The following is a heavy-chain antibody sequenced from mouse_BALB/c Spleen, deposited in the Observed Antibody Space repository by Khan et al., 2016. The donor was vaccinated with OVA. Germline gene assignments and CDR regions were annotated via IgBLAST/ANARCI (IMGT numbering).Heavy chain of an antibody. CDR1: GFSLTAYG. CDR2: IWGDGST. CDR3: ARELRQGGFAY. V-gene: IGHV2-6-7*01. J-gene: IGHJ3*01. D-gene: IGHD1-2*01. Sequence: QVQLQQSGPGLVAPSQNLSITCTVSGFSLTAYGVNWVRQSPGKGLEWLGMIWGDGSTDYNSALKSRLSISKDNSQSQVFLKMNSLQTDDTARYXCARELRQGGFAYWGEGTLVTVSA.